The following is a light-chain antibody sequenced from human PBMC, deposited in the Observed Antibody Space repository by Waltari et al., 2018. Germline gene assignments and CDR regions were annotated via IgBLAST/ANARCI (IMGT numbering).Light chain of an antibody. V-gene: IGKV3-20*01. Sequence: EIVLTQSPGTLSLSPGETATLCCRASQSVSMNYLARFQQEPCQAPRFLIYGASMRAAGVPDRGSGGGSETDFTLTIIRLEAEDFAVYYWQQFGLITFGGGTKVEIK. CDR1: QSVSMNY. CDR3: QQFGLIT. J-gene: IGKJ4*01. CDR2: GAS.